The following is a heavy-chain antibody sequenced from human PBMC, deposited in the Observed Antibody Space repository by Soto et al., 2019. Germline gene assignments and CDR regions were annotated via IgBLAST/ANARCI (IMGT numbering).Heavy chain of an antibody. CDR3: ARDAALTGEADRFDY. CDR2: AYHNGHT. V-gene: IGHV4-4*02. CDR1: GACITSNVW. Sequence: QVHLQESGPGLVKPSGTLSLTCAVSGACITSNVWWSWILQSPGKVLEWIGEAYHNGHTNYNPSLKSRVTMSTDTSKNQFSLKLTSVTAADTAMYYCARDAALTGEADRFDYWGQGTLVTVSS. J-gene: IGHJ4*02. D-gene: IGHD2-15*01.